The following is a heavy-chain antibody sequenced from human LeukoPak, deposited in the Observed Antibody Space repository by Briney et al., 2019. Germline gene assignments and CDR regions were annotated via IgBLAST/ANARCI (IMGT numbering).Heavy chain of an antibody. CDR2: IKQDGSEK. V-gene: IGHV3-7*01. CDR1: GFTFSSYW. CDR3: ARPTADIVVVPAAINYYYYYMDV. D-gene: IGHD2-2*01. Sequence: GGSLRLSCAASGFTFSSYWMSWVRQAPGKELEWVANIKQDGSEKYYVDSVKGRFTISRDNAKNSLYLQMNSLRAEDTAVYYCARPTADIVVVPAAINYYYYYMDVWGKGTTVTVSS. J-gene: IGHJ6*03.